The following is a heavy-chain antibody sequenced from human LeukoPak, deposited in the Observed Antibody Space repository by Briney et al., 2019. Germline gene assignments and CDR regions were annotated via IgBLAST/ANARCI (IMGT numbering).Heavy chain of an antibody. Sequence: PGGSLRLSCAASGFTFSSYSMNWVRRAPGKGLEWVSYISSSSSTIYYADSVKGRFTISRDNAKNSLYLQMNSLRDEDTAVYYCAREPYSSGWYGPDAFDIWGQGTMVTVSS. CDR3: AREPYSSGWYGPDAFDI. V-gene: IGHV3-48*02. D-gene: IGHD6-19*01. CDR1: GFTFSSYS. J-gene: IGHJ3*02. CDR2: ISSSSSTI.